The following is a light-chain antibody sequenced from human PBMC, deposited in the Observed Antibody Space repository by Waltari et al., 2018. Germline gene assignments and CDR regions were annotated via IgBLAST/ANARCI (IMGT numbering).Light chain of an antibody. CDR2: WAS. Sequence: DIVMTQSPDSLAVSLGERATINCKASQNVLYSSHNRDYLAWDQQKAGQPPKVLFYWASTRESGVPDRFSGSGSGTDFTLTISSLQAEDVAVYYCHQYYSIPWTFGQGTKVEIK. CDR3: HQYYSIPWT. V-gene: IGKV4-1*01. J-gene: IGKJ1*01. CDR1: QNVLYSSHNRDY.